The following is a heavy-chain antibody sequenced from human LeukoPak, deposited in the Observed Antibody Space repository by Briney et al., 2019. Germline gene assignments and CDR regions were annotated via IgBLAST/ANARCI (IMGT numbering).Heavy chain of an antibody. J-gene: IGHJ4*02. CDR2: MNPNSGNT. Sequence: VASVKVSCKASGYTFTSYDINWVRQATGQGLEWMGWMNPNSGNTGYAQKFQGRVTITRNTSISTAYMELSSLRSEDTAVYYCARGSVSAYYDFWSGYYPDYWGQGTLVTVSS. V-gene: IGHV1-8*03. D-gene: IGHD3-3*01. CDR3: ARGSVSAYYDFWSGYYPDY. CDR1: GYTFTSYD.